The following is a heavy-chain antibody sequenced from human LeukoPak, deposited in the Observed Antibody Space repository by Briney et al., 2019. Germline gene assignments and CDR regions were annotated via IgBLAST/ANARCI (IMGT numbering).Heavy chain of an antibody. CDR2: IYYSGTT. CDR1: GASLSTIISY. CDR3: AREGKLTGYFGGLGFNY. Sequence: SETLSLTCTVSGASLSTIISYWGWIRQTPGKGLEGIGSIYYSGTTYYTPSLESRVTMSVDTSKNQFSLNLTSVTAADTAVYYCAREGKLTGYFGGLGFNYWGPGTLVTVSS. V-gene: IGHV4-39*07. J-gene: IGHJ4*02. D-gene: IGHD6-19*01.